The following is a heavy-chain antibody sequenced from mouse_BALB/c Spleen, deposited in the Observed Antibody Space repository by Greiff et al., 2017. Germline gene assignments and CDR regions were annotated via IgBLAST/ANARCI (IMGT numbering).Heavy chain of an antibody. CDR2: IFPYNGGT. Sequence: VQLQQSGPELVKPGASVKISCKASGYPFTDYNMHWVQQSHGKSLEWIGYIFPYNGGTGYNQKFKSKATLTVDNSSSTAYMELRSLTSEDSAVYYCARRWDEDAMDYWGQGTSDTVSS. V-gene: IGHV1S29*02. CDR1: GYPFTDYN. D-gene: IGHD4-1*01. J-gene: IGHJ4*01. CDR3: ARRWDEDAMDY.